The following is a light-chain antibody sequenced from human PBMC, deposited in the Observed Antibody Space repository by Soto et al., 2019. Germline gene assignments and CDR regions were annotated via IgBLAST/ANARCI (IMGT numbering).Light chain of an antibody. J-gene: IGLJ2*01. CDR1: SGDVGGYNY. Sequence: QSALTQPASVSGSPGQSITISCTGSSGDVGGYNYVSWYQQHPGKAPKLMIYEVINRPSGVSHRFSGSKSGNTASLTISGLQAEDEADYYCSSYTSSSTPVVFGGGTKVTVL. V-gene: IGLV2-14*01. CDR3: SSYTSSSTPVV. CDR2: EVI.